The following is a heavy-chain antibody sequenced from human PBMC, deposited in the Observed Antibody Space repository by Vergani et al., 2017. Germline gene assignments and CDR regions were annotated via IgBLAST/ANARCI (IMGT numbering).Heavy chain of an antibody. J-gene: IGHJ3*02. CDR1: GYTLTELS. V-gene: IGHV1-24*01. CDR3: ATFSGSYTLDAFDI. Sequence: QVQLVQSGGEVKKPGSSVKVSCKVSGYTLTELSMHWVRQAPGKGLEWMGGFDPEDGETIYAQKFQGRVTMTEDTSTDTAYMELSSLRSEDTAVYYCATFSGSYTLDAFDIWGQGTMVTVSS. D-gene: IGHD1-26*01. CDR2: FDPEDGET.